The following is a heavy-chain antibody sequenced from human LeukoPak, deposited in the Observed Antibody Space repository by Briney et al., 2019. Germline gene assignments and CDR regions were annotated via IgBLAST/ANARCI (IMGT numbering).Heavy chain of an antibody. V-gene: IGHV4-61*02. CDR1: GGSISSGSYY. CDR2: IYTSGST. Sequence: PSETLSLTCTVSGGSISSGSYYWSWIRQPAGKGLEWIGRIYTSGSTNYNPSLKSRVTISVDTSKNQFSLKLSSVTAADTAVYYCARGWTYAWYYYYYMDVWGKGTTVTVSS. D-gene: IGHD2-8*01. CDR3: ARGWTYAWYYYYYMDV. J-gene: IGHJ6*03.